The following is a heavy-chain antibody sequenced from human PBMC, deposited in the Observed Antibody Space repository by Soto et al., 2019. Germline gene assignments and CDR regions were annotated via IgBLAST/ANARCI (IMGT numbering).Heavy chain of an antibody. Sequence: ASVKVSCKASGYTFTSYYMHWVRQAPGQGLEWMGIINPSGGSTSYAQKFQGRVTMTRDTSTSTVYMELSSLRSEDTAVYYCARAAVYFSGGSCYYYGMDVWGQGTTVTVSS. CDR3: ARAAVYFSGGSCYYYGMDV. J-gene: IGHJ6*02. CDR2: INPSGGST. CDR1: GYTFTSYY. V-gene: IGHV1-46*03. D-gene: IGHD2-15*01.